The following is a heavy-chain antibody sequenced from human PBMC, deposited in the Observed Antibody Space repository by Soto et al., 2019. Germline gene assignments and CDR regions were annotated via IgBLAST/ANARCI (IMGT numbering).Heavy chain of an antibody. Sequence: PSETLSLTCTVSGCSISSGGYYWSWIRQHPGKGLEWIGYIYYGGSTYYNPSLKSRGTISVDTSKNQFSLKLSSVTAADTAVYSCARGSRITIFRVGDYRGQETMVTVSS. CDR1: GCSISSGGYY. J-gene: IGHJ4*02. CDR2: IYYGGST. D-gene: IGHD3-3*01. CDR3: ARGSRITIFRVGDY. V-gene: IGHV4-31*03.